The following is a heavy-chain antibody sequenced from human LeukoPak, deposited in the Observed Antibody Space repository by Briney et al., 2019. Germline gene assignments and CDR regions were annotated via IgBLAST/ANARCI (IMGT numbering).Heavy chain of an antibody. V-gene: IGHV1-2*02. CDR1: GYTFTGYY. Sequence: ASVNVSCKASGYTFTGYYMHWVRQAPGQGLEGMGWINPNSGGTNYAQKFQGRVTMTRVMSTSTDYMELSSLRSEDTAVYYCARDNSVGVYAWWFDPWGQGTLVTVSS. CDR2: INPNSGGT. CDR3: ARDNSVGVYAWWFDP. J-gene: IGHJ5*02. D-gene: IGHD1-26*01.